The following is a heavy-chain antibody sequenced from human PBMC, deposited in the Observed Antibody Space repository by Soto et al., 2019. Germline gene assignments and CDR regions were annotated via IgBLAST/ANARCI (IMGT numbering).Heavy chain of an antibody. CDR1: GFTFSSYN. CDR3: ARDPDTAMASDAFDI. CDR2: ISSSSSTT. D-gene: IGHD5-18*01. Sequence: VQLVESGGGLVQPGGSLRLSCAASGFTFSSYNMNWVRQAPGKGLEWVSYISSSSSTTYYADSVEGRFTISRDNAKNSLYLQMNSLRAEDTAVYYCARDPDTAMASDAFDIWGQGTMVTVSS. J-gene: IGHJ3*02. V-gene: IGHV3-48*01.